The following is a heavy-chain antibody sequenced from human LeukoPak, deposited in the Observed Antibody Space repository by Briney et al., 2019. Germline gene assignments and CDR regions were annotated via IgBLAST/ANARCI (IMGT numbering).Heavy chain of an antibody. CDR2: ISGSGGST. CDR1: GFTFASYG. J-gene: IGHJ6*02. CDR3: ARGRSPDV. V-gene: IGHV3-23*01. D-gene: IGHD3-10*01. Sequence: GGSLRLSCAASGFTFASYGLSWVRQAPGKGLEWVSSISGSGGSTYYADSVKGRFTISRDNSKNTLYLQMNSLRAEDTAVYYCARGRSPDVWGQGTTVTVSS.